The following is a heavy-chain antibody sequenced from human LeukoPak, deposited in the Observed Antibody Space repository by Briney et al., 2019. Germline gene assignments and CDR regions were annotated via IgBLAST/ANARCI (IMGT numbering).Heavy chain of an antibody. CDR3: AKSSGSGWFRTGTDY. CDR1: GFTFSSYA. J-gene: IGHJ4*02. CDR2: ISGSGSST. V-gene: IGHV3-23*01. D-gene: IGHD6-19*01. Sequence: GGSLRLSCAASGFTFSSYAMTWVCQAPGKGLEWVSTISGSGSSTYYAGSVKGRFSISSDNSKNTLYLQMNRLRAEDTAVYYCAKSSGSGWFRTGTDYWGQGTLVTVSS.